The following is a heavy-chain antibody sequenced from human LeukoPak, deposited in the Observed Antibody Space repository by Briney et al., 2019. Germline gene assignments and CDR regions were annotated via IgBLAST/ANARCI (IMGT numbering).Heavy chain of an antibody. J-gene: IGHJ4*02. Sequence: GGSLRLSCAASGFTFSRYGMHWVRQAPGKGLEWVAVIWYDGNKKYYADSVKGRFAISRDNSKNTLYLQMSSLSAEDTALYYCARVPYSSGWSFDYWGQGTLVTVSS. CDR2: IWYDGNKK. CDR3: ARVPYSSGWSFDY. V-gene: IGHV3-33*01. D-gene: IGHD6-19*01. CDR1: GFTFSRYG.